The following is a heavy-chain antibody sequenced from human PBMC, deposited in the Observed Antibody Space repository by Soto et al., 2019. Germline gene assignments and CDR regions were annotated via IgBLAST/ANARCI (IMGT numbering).Heavy chain of an antibody. CDR2: ISGGGGST. CDR3: AKVSLGATTITDCYYYGMDV. CDR1: GFTFSSYA. V-gene: IGHV3-23*01. Sequence: PGGSLRLSCAASGFTFSSYAMSWVRQAPGKGLEWVSAISGGGGSTYYADSVKGRVTISRDNSKNTLYLQMNSLRAEDTAVYYCAKVSLGATTITDCYYYGMDVWGQGTTVTVSS. D-gene: IGHD1-26*01. J-gene: IGHJ6*02.